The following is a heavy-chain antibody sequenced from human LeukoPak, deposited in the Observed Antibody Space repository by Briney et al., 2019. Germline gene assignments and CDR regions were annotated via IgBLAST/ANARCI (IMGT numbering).Heavy chain of an antibody. CDR1: GFTFSSYG. CDR3: AKFGVTSRPREGFDY. CDR2: ISYDGSNK. V-gene: IGHV3-30*18. J-gene: IGHJ4*02. D-gene: IGHD3-3*01. Sequence: GGSLRLSCAASGFTFSSYGMHWVRQAPGKGLEWVAVISYDGSNKYYADSVKGRFTISRDNSKNTLYLQMNSLRADDTAVYYCAKFGVTSRPREGFDYWGQGTLVTVS.